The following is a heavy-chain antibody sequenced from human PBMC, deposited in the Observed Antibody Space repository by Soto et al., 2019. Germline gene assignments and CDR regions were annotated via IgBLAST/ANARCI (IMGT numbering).Heavy chain of an antibody. D-gene: IGHD4-4*01. Sequence: GGSLRLSCAASGFTFSGAWFNWVRQAPGKGLEWVGRIKSKYDGGTTDYAAPVKDRFTISRDDSKNTLYLQMNSLKTEDTGVFFCTKILTTLTPQVDPWGQGTLVTVS. CDR1: GFTFSGAW. J-gene: IGHJ5*02. CDR2: IKSKYDGGTT. V-gene: IGHV3-15*07. CDR3: TKILTTLTPQVDP.